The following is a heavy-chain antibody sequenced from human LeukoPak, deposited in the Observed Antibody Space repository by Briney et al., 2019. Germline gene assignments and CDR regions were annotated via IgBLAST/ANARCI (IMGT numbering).Heavy chain of an antibody. J-gene: IGHJ4*02. CDR3: ARSLGSGSYNYFDY. CDR2: IIPIFGTA. V-gene: IGHV1-69*13. CDR1: GGTFSSYA. Sequence: SVKVSCKASGGTFSSYAISWVRQAPGQGLEWMGGIIPIFGTANYAQKFQGRVTITADESTSTAYMELSSLRSEDTAVYYCARSLGSGSYNYFDYWGQGTLVTVSS. D-gene: IGHD1-26*01.